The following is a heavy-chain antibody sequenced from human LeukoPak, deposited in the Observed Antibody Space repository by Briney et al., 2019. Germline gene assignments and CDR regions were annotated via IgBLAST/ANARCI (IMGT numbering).Heavy chain of an antibody. D-gene: IGHD1-1*01. CDR3: ARENDDNAWDV. CDR1: GGSISTYY. V-gene: IGHV4-59*01. J-gene: IGHJ6*02. CDR2: IYYSGTT. Sequence: SETLSLTCTVSGGSISTYYWSWIRQPPGEGLEWIGYIYYSGTTNYNPSLKSRVTLSVDTSKNQFSLKLRSVTAADTAVYYCARENDDNAWDVWGQGTTVTVSS.